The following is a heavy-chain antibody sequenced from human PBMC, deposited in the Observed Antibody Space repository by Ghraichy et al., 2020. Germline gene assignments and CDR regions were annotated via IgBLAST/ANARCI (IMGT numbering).Heavy chain of an antibody. D-gene: IGHD3-10*01. V-gene: IGHV4-61*01. CDR2: IYYSGST. CDR1: GGSVSSGSYY. CDR3: ARYLYYYGSGSYYQGGGYYYGMDV. Sequence: SETLSLTCTVSGGSVSSGSYYWSWIRQPPGKGLEWIGYIYYSGSTNYNTSLKSRVTISVDMSKNQFSLKLSSVTAADTAVYYCARYLYYYGSGSYYQGGGYYYGMDVWGQGTTVTVSS. J-gene: IGHJ6*02.